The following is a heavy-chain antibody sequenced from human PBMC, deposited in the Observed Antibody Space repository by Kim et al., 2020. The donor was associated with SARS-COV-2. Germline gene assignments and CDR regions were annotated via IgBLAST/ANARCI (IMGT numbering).Heavy chain of an antibody. CDR2: IYPGDSDT. CDR1: GYSFTSYW. Sequence: GESLKISCKGSGYSFTSYWIGWVRQMPGKGLEWMGIIYPGDSDTRYSPSFQGQVTISADKSISTAYLQWSSLKASDTAMYYCARHLYAWAGNRYGSGSYYTIDYWGQGTLVTVSS. CDR3: ARHLYAWAGNRYGSGSYYTIDY. J-gene: IGHJ4*02. D-gene: IGHD3-10*01. V-gene: IGHV5-51*01.